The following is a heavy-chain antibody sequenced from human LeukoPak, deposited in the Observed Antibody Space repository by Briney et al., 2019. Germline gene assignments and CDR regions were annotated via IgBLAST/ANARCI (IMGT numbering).Heavy chain of an antibody. CDR1: GXXFISCA. CDR3: TKDITGYYQPLDY. D-gene: IGHD3-9*01. J-gene: IGHJ4*02. CDR2: ISGAGVSI. V-gene: IGHV3-23*01. Sequence: GGSLXXSXXASGXXFISCAMNGVGQAPGKGRDGFSIISGAGVSIYYAHSVKGRFTIPRDNSKNTLYLQMNSLRAEDRAVYYCTKDITGYYQPLDYWGQGTLVTVSS.